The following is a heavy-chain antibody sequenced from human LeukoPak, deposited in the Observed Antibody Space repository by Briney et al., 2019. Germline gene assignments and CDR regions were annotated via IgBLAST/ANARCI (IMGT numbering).Heavy chain of an antibody. D-gene: IGHD4-17*01. CDR3: AISFYGDYKEH. CDR1: GGTFSSYA. Sequence: ASVKVSCKASGGTFSSYAISWVRQAPGQGLEWMGWISAYNGNTNYAQKLQGRVTMTTDTSTSTAYMELRSLRSDDTAVYYCAISFYGDYKEHWGQGTLVTVSS. J-gene: IGHJ4*02. CDR2: ISAYNGNT. V-gene: IGHV1-18*01.